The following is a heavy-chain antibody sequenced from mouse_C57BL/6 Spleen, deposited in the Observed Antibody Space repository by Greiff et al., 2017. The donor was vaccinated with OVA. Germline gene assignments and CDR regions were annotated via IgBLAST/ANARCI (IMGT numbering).Heavy chain of an antibody. Sequence: EVQLQQSGPELVKPGASVKISCKASGYSFTDYYMNWVKQSTGKSLEWIGVINPNYGTTSYNQKFKGKATLTVDQSSSTAYMQLNSLTSEDSAVYYCARSGSSPSYAMDYWGQGTSVTVSS. J-gene: IGHJ4*01. V-gene: IGHV1-39*01. CDR2: INPNYGTT. CDR3: ARSGSSPSYAMDY. CDR1: GYSFTDYY. D-gene: IGHD1-1*01.